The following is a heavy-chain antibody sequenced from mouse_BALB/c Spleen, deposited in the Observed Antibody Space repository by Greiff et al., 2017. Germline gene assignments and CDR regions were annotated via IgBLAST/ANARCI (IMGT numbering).Heavy chain of an antibody. J-gene: IGHJ4*01. V-gene: IGHV5-17*02. CDR3: ARYHYDYEYYYAMDY. Sequence: EVKLVESGGGLVQPGGSRKLSCAASGFTFSSFGMHWVRQAPEKGLEWVAYISSGSSTIYYADTVKGRFTISRDNPKNTLFLQMTSLRSEDTAMYYCARYHYDYEYYYAMDYWGQGTSVTVSS. CDR1: GFTFSSFG. CDR2: ISSGSSTI. D-gene: IGHD2-4*01.